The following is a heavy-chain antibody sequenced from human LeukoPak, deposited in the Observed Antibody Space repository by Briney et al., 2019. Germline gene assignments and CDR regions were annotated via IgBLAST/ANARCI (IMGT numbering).Heavy chain of an antibody. V-gene: IGHV4-59*11. J-gene: IGHJ3*02. CDR2: IYYSGST. D-gene: IGHD3-3*01. Sequence: SEALSLTCTVSGGSISSHYWSWIRQPPGKGLEWIGYIYYSGSTNYNPSLKSRVTISVDTSKNQFSLKLSSVTAADTAVYYCARGQRITIFGVVIVDSAFDIWGQGTMVTVSS. CDR1: GGSISSHY. CDR3: ARGQRITIFGVVIVDSAFDI.